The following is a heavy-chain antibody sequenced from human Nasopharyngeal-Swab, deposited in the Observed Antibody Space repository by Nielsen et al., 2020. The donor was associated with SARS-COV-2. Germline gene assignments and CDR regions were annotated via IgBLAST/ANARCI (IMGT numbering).Heavy chain of an antibody. CDR3: ARDGGSGSYYNWGPYYYYGMDV. D-gene: IGHD3-10*01. J-gene: IGHJ6*02. CDR2: INHSGST. V-gene: IGHV4-34*01. Sequence: RQAPGKGLEWIGEINHSGSTIYNPSLKSRVTISVDTSKNQFSLKLSSVTAADTAVYYCARDGGSGSYYNWGPYYYYGMDVWGQGTTVTVSS.